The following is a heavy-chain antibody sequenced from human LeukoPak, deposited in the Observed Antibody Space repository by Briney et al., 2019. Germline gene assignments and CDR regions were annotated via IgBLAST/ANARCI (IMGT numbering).Heavy chain of an antibody. CDR1: GGSISSSPYSGTYY. CDR3: VRGTSRFDS. CDR2: MYNSGTT. V-gene: IGHV4-61*02. Sequence: SQTLSLTCLVSGGSISSSPYSGTYYWSWIRQTAGKGLKWIGRMYNSGTTNYNPLLKSRVAISVDTSKNQFSLNLSSVTAADTAVCYCVRGTSRFDSWGQGTLVTVSS. J-gene: IGHJ5*01.